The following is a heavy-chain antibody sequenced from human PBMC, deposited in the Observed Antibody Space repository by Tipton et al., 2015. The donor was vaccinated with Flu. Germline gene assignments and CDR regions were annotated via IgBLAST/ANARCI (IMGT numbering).Heavy chain of an antibody. CDR3: AAVLRGYSGYDAGGFYYYGMDV. CDR2: ISAYNGNT. CDR1: GYTFTSYG. J-gene: IGHJ6*02. Sequence: QLVKSGAEVKKPGASVKVSCKASGYTFTSYGISWVRQAPGQGLEWMGWISAYNGNTNYAQKLQGRVTMTTDTSTSTAYMELRSLRSDDTAVYYCAAVLRGYSGYDAGGFYYYGMDVWGQGTTVTVSS. D-gene: IGHD5-12*01. V-gene: IGHV1-18*01.